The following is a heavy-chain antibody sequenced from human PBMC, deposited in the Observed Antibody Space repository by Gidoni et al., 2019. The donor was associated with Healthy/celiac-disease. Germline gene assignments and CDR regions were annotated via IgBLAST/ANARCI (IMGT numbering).Heavy chain of an antibody. J-gene: IGHJ4*02. CDR3: ARDLGYDSSGYYSDY. CDR1: GYTFTGNY. CDR2: INPNSGGT. Sequence: QVQLVQSGAEVKKPGASVKVSCKASGYTFTGNYMHWVRQAPGQGLEWMGWINPNSGGTNYAQKFQGRVTMTRDTSISTAYMELSRLRSDDTAVYYCARDLGYDSSGYYSDYWGQGTLVTVSS. D-gene: IGHD3-22*01. V-gene: IGHV1-2*02.